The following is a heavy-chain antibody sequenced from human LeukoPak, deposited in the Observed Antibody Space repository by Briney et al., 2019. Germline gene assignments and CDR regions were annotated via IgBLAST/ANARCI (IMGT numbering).Heavy chain of an antibody. CDR2: ISHGSSYI. CDR3: ARGPKYIASTGPHYFDY. Sequence: GGSLRLSCAASGFTFGSSSMNWVRQAPGKGLEWVSSISHGSSYIYYADSVKGRFTISRDNAENSLYLQMNSLRAENTAVYYCARGPKYIASTGPHYFDYWGQGTLVTASS. CDR1: GFTFGSSS. V-gene: IGHV3-21*01. D-gene: IGHD1-1*01. J-gene: IGHJ4*02.